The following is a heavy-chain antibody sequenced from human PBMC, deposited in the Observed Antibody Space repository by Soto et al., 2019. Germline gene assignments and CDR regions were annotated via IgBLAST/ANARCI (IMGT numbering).Heavy chain of an antibody. CDR2: INTDGSTT. J-gene: IGHJ4*02. V-gene: IGHV3-74*01. D-gene: IGHD5-12*01. CDR3: VRIRRGDGYTFGY. Sequence: EVQLVESGGVSVQPGGSLRLSCTASGFTLSNYWMHWVRQAPGKGLVWVSRINTDGSTTNNADSVKGRFTISRDNAKNTLYLQMNSLRDEDTAVYYCVRIRRGDGYTFGYWGQGTLVTVSS. CDR1: GFTLSNYW.